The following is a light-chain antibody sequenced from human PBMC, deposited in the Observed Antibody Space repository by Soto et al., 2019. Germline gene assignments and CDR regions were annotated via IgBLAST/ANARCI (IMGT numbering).Light chain of an antibody. J-gene: IGKJ5*01. CDR2: GAS. Sequence: EIVLTQSPGTLSLSPRERATLSCRASQSVNSEYLAWYQQKPGQAPRLLIYGASIRATGIPDRFSGSGSGTDFTHSISRLEPEDFASYYCQQYGSSPITFGQGTRLEI. CDR1: QSVNSEY. CDR3: QQYGSSPIT. V-gene: IGKV3-20*01.